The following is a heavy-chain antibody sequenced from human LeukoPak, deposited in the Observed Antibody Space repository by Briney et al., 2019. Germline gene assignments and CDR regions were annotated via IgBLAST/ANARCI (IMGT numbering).Heavy chain of an antibody. D-gene: IGHD3-10*01. Sequence: GASVKVSCKASRYTFTGYYMHWVRQAPGQGLEWMGWINPNSGGTNYAQKFQGRVTMTRDTSISTAYMELSRLRSDDTAVYYCASVSLPVTGPYAFDIWGQGTMVTVSS. CDR3: ASVSLPVTGPYAFDI. J-gene: IGHJ3*02. V-gene: IGHV1-2*02. CDR2: INPNSGGT. CDR1: RYTFTGYY.